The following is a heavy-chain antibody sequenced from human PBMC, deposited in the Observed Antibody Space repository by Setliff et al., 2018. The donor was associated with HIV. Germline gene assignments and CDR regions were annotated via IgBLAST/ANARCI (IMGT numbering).Heavy chain of an antibody. CDR2: IRHDGTNE. CDR1: GFTFDNYG. CDR3: SYDASGYYGYDM. V-gene: IGHV3-30*02. J-gene: IGHJ3*02. Sequence: PGGSLRLXCAASGFTFDNYGMNWVRQAPGKGLEWVAYIRHDGTNEDYADSVQGRFTISRDNAQNTLYLHLNSQKPEDTAVYYGSYDASGYYGYDMWGQGTMVTVSS. D-gene: IGHD3-22*01.